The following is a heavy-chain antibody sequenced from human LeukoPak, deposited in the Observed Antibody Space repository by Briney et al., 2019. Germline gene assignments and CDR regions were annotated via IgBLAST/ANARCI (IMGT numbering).Heavy chain of an antibody. CDR2: IGTVADT. CDR1: GFNFKNYD. V-gene: IGHV3-13*01. D-gene: IGHD3-16*01. J-gene: IGHJ4*02. CDR3: ARGWGGHGRSWGALDF. Sequence: GGSLRLSCAASGFNFKNYDFHWVRQVAGKRLEWVAGIGTVADTFYPDSVTGRFTISRENAKNSFYLKMNSLRAGDTAVYYCARGWGGHGRSWGALDFWGQGILVTVSS.